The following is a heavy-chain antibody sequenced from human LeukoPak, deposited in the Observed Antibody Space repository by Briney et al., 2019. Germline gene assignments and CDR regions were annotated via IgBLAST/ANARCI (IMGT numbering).Heavy chain of an antibody. CDR1: GGSISSYY. J-gene: IGHJ4*02. V-gene: IGHV4-34*09. CDR2: INHSGST. Sequence: SETLSLTCTVSGGSISSYYWSWIRQPPGKGLEWIGEINHSGSTNYNPPLKSRVTISVDTSKNQFSLKLSSVTAADTAVYYCARGANYGDIFDYWGQGTLVTVSS. D-gene: IGHD4-17*01. CDR3: ARGANYGDIFDY.